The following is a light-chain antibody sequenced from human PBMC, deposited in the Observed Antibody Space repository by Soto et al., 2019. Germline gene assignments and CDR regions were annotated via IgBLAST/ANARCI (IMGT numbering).Light chain of an antibody. CDR2: DVS. CDR3: SSSTSSSTLLV. V-gene: IGLV2-14*01. CDR1: SSDVGGYNY. J-gene: IGLJ1*01. Sequence: QSALTQPASVSGSPGQSITISCTGTSSDVGGYNYVSWYQQHPGKAPKLMIYDVSNRPSGVAHRFSGSKSGNTASLTISGLQPEDEADYFCSSSTSSSTLLVFGTGTKVTVL.